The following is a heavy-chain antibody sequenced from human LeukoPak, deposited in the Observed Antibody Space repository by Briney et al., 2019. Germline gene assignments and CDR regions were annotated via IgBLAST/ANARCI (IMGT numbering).Heavy chain of an antibody. CDR3: ARVSAFDI. Sequence: GGSLRLSCAVSGFTFGSYWMSWVRQAPGKGLEWVANIKQDGSEKYYVDSVKGRFTISRDNAKNSLYLQMNSLRAEDTAVYYCARVSAFDIWGQGTMVTVSS. J-gene: IGHJ3*02. V-gene: IGHV3-7*01. CDR1: GFTFGSYW. CDR2: IKQDGSEK.